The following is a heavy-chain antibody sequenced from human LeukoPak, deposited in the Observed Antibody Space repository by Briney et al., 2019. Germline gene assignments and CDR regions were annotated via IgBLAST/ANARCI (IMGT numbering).Heavy chain of an antibody. CDR1: GGSISGSSYH. Sequence: SETLSLTCTVSGGSISGSSYHWGWIRQPPGKGLEWIGSINYSWHTYYNPSLESRVTISVDSSKNQFSLKVTSVTAADTALYYCAPTYSYTRGGYDYWGPGTLVTVSS. CDR3: APTYSYTRGGYDY. J-gene: IGHJ4*02. V-gene: IGHV4-39*01. D-gene: IGHD5-18*01. CDR2: INYSWHT.